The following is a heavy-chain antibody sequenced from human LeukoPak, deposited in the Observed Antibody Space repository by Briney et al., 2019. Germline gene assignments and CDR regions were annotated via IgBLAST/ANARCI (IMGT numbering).Heavy chain of an antibody. J-gene: IGHJ4*02. CDR3: AKDPHSSGWYFTAFDY. CDR1: GFTFSNYW. Sequence: PGGSLRLSCAASGFTFSNYWMHWVRQAPGKGLVWVSRINSGGSTTDYADSVKGRFTISRDNAKNTLYLQVNSLRAEDTAVYYCAKDPHSSGWYFTAFDYWGQGTLVTVSS. V-gene: IGHV3-74*01. CDR2: INSGGSTT. D-gene: IGHD6-19*01.